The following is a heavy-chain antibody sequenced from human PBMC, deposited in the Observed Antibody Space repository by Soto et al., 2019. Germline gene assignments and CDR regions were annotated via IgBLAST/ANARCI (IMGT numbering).Heavy chain of an antibody. CDR2: INHSGST. J-gene: IGHJ5*02. CDR1: GGSFSGYY. D-gene: IGHD6-13*01. CDR3: ARGRAAFNWFDP. V-gene: IGHV4-34*01. Sequence: PSETLSLTCAVYGGSFSGYYCSWIRQPPGKGLEWIGEINHSGSTNYNPSIKSRVTITVDTSKNQFSLKLSSVTAADTAVYYCARGRAAFNWFDPWGKGTLVTV.